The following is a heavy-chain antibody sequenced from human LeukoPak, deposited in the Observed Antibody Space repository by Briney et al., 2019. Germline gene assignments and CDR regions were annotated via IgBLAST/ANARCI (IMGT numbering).Heavy chain of an antibody. CDR3: ARGILGQGYFDL. V-gene: IGHV3-30-3*01. J-gene: IGHJ2*01. Sequence: QPGGSLRLSCAASGFNFSSYAMHWVRQAPGKGLEWVAVISYDGSNKYYADSVKGRFTISRDNSKNTLYLQMNSLRAEDTAVYYCARGILGQGYFDLWGRDTLVTVSS. CDR1: GFNFSSYA. D-gene: IGHD3/OR15-3a*01. CDR2: ISYDGSNK.